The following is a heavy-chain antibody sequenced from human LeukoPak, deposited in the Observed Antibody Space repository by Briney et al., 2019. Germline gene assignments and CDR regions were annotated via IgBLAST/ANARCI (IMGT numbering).Heavy chain of an antibody. CDR2: ISGSGSTI. D-gene: IGHD3-22*01. Sequence: GGSLRLSCAASGLTFSSYAMSWVRQAPGKGLEWVSAISGSGSTIYYADSVKGRFTISRDNAKNSLYLQMNSLRAEDTAVYYCAKWAYYDSSGYPDPYFDYWGQGTLVTVSS. V-gene: IGHV3-23*01. CDR3: AKWAYYDSSGYPDPYFDY. CDR1: GLTFSSYA. J-gene: IGHJ4*02.